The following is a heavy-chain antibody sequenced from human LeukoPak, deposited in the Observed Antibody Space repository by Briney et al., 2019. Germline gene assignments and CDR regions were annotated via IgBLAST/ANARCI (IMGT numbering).Heavy chain of an antibody. CDR2: ISSSSSYI. Sequence: KTGGSLRLSCAASGFTFSSYSMNWVRQAPGKGLEWVSSISSSSSYIYYADSVKGRFTISRDNAKNSLYLQMNSLRAEDTAVYYCARDFGYCSGGSCRLDYWGQGTLVTVSS. CDR1: GFTFSSYS. CDR3: ARDFGYCSGGSCRLDY. V-gene: IGHV3-21*01. D-gene: IGHD2-15*01. J-gene: IGHJ4*02.